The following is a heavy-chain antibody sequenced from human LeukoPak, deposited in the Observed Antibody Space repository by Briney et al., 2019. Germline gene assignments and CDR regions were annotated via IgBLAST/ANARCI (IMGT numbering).Heavy chain of an antibody. CDR3: TRVVSSRLDGYCSSTSCSRGWFDP. CDR2: IRSKAYGGTT. Sequence: PGGSLRLSCTASGFTFGDYAMSWVRQAPGKGLEWVGFIRSKAYGGTTEYAASVKGRFTISRDDSKSIAYLQMNSLKTEDTAVYHCTRVVSSRLDGYCSSTSCSRGWFDPWGQGTLVTVSS. CDR1: GFTFGDYA. D-gene: IGHD2-2*01. V-gene: IGHV3-49*04. J-gene: IGHJ5*02.